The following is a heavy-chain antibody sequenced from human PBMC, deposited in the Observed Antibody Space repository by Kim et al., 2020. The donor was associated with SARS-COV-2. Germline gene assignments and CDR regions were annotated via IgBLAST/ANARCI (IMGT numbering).Heavy chain of an antibody. D-gene: IGHD2-2*01. J-gene: IGHJ4*02. CDR2: IKHDGGEK. CDR1: GFTFSDYW. Sequence: GGSLRLSCAASGFTFSDYWMSWVRQAPGKGLEWVANIKHDGGEKYYVDSVKGRLTISRDNAKRSLFLQMNSLRAEDTAVYFCARTIPGFATSWDYFDYLGQGTLVTVSS. CDR3: ARTIPGFATSWDYFDY. V-gene: IGHV3-7*03.